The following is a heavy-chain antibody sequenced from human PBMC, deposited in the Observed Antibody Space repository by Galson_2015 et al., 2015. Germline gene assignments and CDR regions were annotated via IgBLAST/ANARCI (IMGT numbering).Heavy chain of an antibody. CDR2: ISYDGSNK. V-gene: IGHV3-30*01. J-gene: IGHJ5*02. CDR1: GFTFSSYA. CDR3: AREPRGYSYGYNWFDP. D-gene: IGHD5-18*01. Sequence: SLRLSCAASGFTFSSYAMHWVRQAPGKGLEWVAVISYDGSNKYYADSVKGRFTISRDNSKNTLYLLMNSLRAEDTAVYYCAREPRGYSYGYNWFDPWGQGTLVTVSS.